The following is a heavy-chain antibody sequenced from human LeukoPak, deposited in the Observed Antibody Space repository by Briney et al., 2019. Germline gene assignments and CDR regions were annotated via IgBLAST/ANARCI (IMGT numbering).Heavy chain of an antibody. D-gene: IGHD1-1*01. CDR3: ARERNGHPFHY. J-gene: IGHJ4*02. CDR1: GFTFSSYA. CDR2: ISYDGSNK. Sequence: PGRSLRLSCAASGFTFSSYAMHWVRQAPGKGLEWVAVISYDGSNKYYADSVKGRFTISRDNSKNTLYLQMNSLRAEDTAVYYCARERNGHPFHYWGQGTLVTVSS. V-gene: IGHV3-30*04.